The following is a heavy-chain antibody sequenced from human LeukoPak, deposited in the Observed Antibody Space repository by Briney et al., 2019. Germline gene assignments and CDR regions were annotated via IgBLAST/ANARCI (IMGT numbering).Heavy chain of an antibody. Sequence: GGSLRLSCAASGFTVSSNYMSWVRQAPGKGLEWVSFIYSSGSTYYADSVKGLFTTTRNNSKNTLYLQMNSLRAEDTAVYYCARLIDYGDYRYWGQGTLVTVSS. CDR1: GFTVSSNY. V-gene: IGHV3-53*01. J-gene: IGHJ4*02. D-gene: IGHD4-17*01. CDR3: ARLIDYGDYRY. CDR2: IYSSGST.